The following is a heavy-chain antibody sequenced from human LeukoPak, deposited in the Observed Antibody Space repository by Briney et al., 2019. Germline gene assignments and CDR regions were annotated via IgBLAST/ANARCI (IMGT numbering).Heavy chain of an antibody. CDR2: IYYSGST. CDR1: GGSISSSSYY. CDR3: ARGAGRRRYYFDY. J-gene: IGHJ4*02. D-gene: IGHD1-26*01. V-gene: IGHV4-39*01. Sequence: PSETLCLTCTVSGGSISSSSYYWGWIRQPPGKGLEWIGSIYYSGSTYYNPSLKSRVTMSVDTSKNQFSLKLSSVTAADTAVYYCARGAGRRRYYFDYWGQGTLVTVSS.